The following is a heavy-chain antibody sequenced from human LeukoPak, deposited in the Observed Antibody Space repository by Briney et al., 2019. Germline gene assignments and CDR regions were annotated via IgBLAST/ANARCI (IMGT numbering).Heavy chain of an antibody. Sequence: PGGSLRLSCVASGFTFSNLAMGWVRQAPGKGLVWVSRINSDGSSTNYADSVKGRFTVSRDNAKNTVFLQMNSLRAEDTAVYYCARDRVVDAFDAPDIWGQGTMVTVSS. CDR3: ARDRVVDAFDAPDI. J-gene: IGHJ3*02. CDR2: INSDGSST. V-gene: IGHV3-74*01. CDR1: GFTFSNLA. D-gene: IGHD2-15*01.